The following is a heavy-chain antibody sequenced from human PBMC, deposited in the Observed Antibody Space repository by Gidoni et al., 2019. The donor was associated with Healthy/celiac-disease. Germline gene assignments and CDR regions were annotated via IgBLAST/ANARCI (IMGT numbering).Heavy chain of an antibody. CDR2: LSYDGSNK. CDR1: GVTFSSYA. V-gene: IGHV3-30-3*01. Sequence: QVQLVESGGGVVQPGRSLRLAWADSGVTFSSYAMHWVRQTPGKGLDWVSVLSYDGSNKSYADSVKGRFTISRDNSKNTLYLQMNSLRAEDTAVYYCARSRDRSSLLGYWGQGTLVTVSS. D-gene: IGHD6-13*01. CDR3: ARSRDRSSLLGY. J-gene: IGHJ4*02.